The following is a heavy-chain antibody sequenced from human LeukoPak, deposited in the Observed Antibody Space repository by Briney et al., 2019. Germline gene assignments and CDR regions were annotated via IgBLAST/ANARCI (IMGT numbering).Heavy chain of an antibody. V-gene: IGHV3-9*01. D-gene: IGHD7-27*01. J-gene: IGHJ4*02. CDR3: VKGNRGTPFDY. CDR1: GFTFGDYT. CDR2: ITWDSGTI. Sequence: GGSLRLSCAASGFTFGDYTLHWVRQAPGKGLEWVSGITWDSGTIGYADPVKGRFTISRDNAKSSLYLQLNSLRPEDTAFYYCVKGNRGTPFDYWGQGTLVTVSS.